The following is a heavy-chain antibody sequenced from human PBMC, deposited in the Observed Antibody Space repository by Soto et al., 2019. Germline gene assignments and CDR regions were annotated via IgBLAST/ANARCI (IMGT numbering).Heavy chain of an antibody. CDR3: AYGNYFILSGYYNYFDY. V-gene: IGHV2-5*02. CDR1: GFSLSTSGVG. J-gene: IGHJ4*02. D-gene: IGHD3-9*01. CDR2: IYWDDDK. Sequence: SGPTLVNPTQTLTLTCTFSGFSLSTSGVGVGWIRQPPGKALEWLALIYWDDDKRYSPSLKSRLTITKDTSKNQVVLTMTNMDPVDTATYYCAYGNYFILSGYYNYFDYWCQATLVTV.